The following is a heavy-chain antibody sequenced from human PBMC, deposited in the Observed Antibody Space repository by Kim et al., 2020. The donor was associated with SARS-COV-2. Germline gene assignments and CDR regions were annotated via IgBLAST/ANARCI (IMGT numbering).Heavy chain of an antibody. V-gene: IGHV3-48*02. CDR1: GFTFSSYS. Sequence: GGSLRLSCAASGFTFSSYSMNWVRQAPGKGLEWVSYSSSSSSTIYYSDSVKGRFTISRDNAKNSLYLQMNSLSDEDTAVYYCARSYYDFWSGYSYYYYYGKDVRGQGTTVTVAS. J-gene: IGHJ6*02. CDR3: ARSYYDFWSGYSYYYYYGKDV. CDR2: SSSSSSTI. D-gene: IGHD3-3*01.